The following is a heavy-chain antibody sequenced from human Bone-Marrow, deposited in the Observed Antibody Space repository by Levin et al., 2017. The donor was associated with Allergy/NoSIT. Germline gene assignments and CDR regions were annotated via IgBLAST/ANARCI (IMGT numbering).Heavy chain of an antibody. Sequence: SCNASGYTFTGYYMHWVRQAPGPFLSFLGCLPPPLGSPPSAQKFQGRVTMTRDTSISTAYMELSRLRSDDTAVYYCARAEGGGYSGYDLGYFDYWGQGTLVTVSS. V-gene: IGHV1-2*02. D-gene: IGHD5-12*01. CDR3: ARAEGGGYSGYDLGYFDY. CDR1: GYTFTGYY. CDR2: LPPPLGSP. J-gene: IGHJ4*02.